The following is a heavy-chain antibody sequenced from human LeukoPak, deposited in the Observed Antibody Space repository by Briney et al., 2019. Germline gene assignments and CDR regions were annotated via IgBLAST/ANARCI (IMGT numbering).Heavy chain of an antibody. CDR3: FTSMALYYYYGMDV. CDR2: IKQDGSEK. V-gene: IGHV3-7*05. Sequence: GGPLRLSCAASGFTFSSYWMSWVRQAPGKGLEWVANIKQDGSEKYYVDSVKGRFTISRDNAKNSLYLQMNSLRAEDTAVYYCFTSMALYYYYGMDVWGQGTTVTVSS. CDR1: GFTFSSYW. J-gene: IGHJ6*02. D-gene: IGHD2-2*01.